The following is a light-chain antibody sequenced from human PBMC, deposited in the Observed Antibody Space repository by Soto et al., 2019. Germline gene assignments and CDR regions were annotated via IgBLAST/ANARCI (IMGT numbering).Light chain of an antibody. V-gene: IGKV1-39*01. Sequence: DIQMTKSAYSLSASVPNRVIITCRASQSISNPLNWYQEKPGKAPKLLILAASSLQSGVPSRFSGSRSGPDFTLTISSLQPEDFATYYCQQSYSSPPTFGQGAKVDIK. CDR1: QSISNP. CDR2: AAS. J-gene: IGKJ1*01. CDR3: QQSYSSPPT.